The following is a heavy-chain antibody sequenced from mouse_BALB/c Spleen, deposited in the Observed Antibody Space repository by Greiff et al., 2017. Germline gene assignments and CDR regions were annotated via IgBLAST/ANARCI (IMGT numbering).Heavy chain of an antibody. D-gene: IGHD2-1*01. CDR1: GFTFISYT. CDR2: ISNGGGST. Sequence: DVQLVESGGGLVQPGGSLKLSCAASGFTFISYTMSWVRQTPEKRLEWVAYISNGGGSTYYPDTVKGRFTISRDNAKNTLYLQMSSLKSEDTAMYYCARHYYGNYFDYWGQGTTLTVSA. J-gene: IGHJ2*01. V-gene: IGHV5-12-2*01. CDR3: ARHYYGNYFDY.